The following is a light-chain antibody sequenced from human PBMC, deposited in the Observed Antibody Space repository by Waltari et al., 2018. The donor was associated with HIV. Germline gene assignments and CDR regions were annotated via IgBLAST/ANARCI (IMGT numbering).Light chain of an antibody. CDR1: SSNIGSNT. CDR3: AAWDDSLNGVV. CDR2: SNN. V-gene: IGLV1-44*01. Sequence: QSVLTQPPSASGTPGQRVTISCSGSSSNIGSNTVNWCQQLPGTAPKLLIYSNNQRPSGVPDRFSVSKSGTSASLAISGLQSEDEADYYCAAWDDSLNGVVFGGGTKLTVL. J-gene: IGLJ2*01.